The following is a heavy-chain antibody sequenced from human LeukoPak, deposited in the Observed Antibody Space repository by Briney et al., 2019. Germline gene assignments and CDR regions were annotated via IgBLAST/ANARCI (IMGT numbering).Heavy chain of an antibody. CDR2: IYYSGST. V-gene: IGHV4-59*01. J-gene: IGHJ5*02. Sequence: SETLSLTCTVSGGSISSYYWSWIRQPPGKGLDWIGYIYYSGSTNYNPSLKSRVTISVDTSKNQFSLKLSSVTAADTAVYYCARGAEYYDFWSGYSGWFDPWGQGTLLTVSS. CDR3: ARGAEYYDFWSGYSGWFDP. D-gene: IGHD3-3*01. CDR1: GGSISSYY.